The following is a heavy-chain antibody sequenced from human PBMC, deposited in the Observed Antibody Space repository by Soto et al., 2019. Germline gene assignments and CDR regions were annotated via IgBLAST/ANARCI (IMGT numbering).Heavy chain of an antibody. CDR1: GGSISSYY. CDR2: IYYSGST. D-gene: IGHD6-13*01. Sequence: SETLSLTCTVSGGSISSYYWSWIRQPPGKGLEWIGYIYYSGSTNYNPSLKSRVTISVDTSKNQFSLKLSSVTAADTAVYYCARQGIAAAGTPFDYWGQGTLVTVSS. J-gene: IGHJ4*02. CDR3: ARQGIAAAGTPFDY. V-gene: IGHV4-59*08.